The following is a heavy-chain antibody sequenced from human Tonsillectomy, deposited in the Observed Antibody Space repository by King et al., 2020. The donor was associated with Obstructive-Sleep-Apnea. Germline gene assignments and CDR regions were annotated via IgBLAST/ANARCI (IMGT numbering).Heavy chain of an antibody. CDR1: RYTFSKYW. CDR3: ARPLRLCNGTNCYPTYFAY. Sequence: QLVQSGAEVKKPGESLKISCKGSRYTFSKYWIGWARQMPGKGLEWMGIIYPSDSDTRYSPSFQGQVTISADKSANIAYLQWTSLKTSDTAIYFCARPLRLCNGTNCYPTYFAYWGQGTQVIVSS. J-gene: IGHJ4*02. CDR2: IYPSDSDT. D-gene: IGHD2-2*01. V-gene: IGHV5-51*01.